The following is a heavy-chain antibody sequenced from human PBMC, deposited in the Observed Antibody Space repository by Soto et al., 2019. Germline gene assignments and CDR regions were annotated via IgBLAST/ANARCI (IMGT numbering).Heavy chain of an antibody. Sequence: QVQLQQWGAGLLKPSETLSLTCAVYGGSFSGYYWSWIRQPPGKGLEWIGEINHSGSTNYNPSLKSRVTISVDTSKNRLCLKLSSVTAADTAVYYCARSSSTSSHYWYFDLWGRGTLVTVSS. D-gene: IGHD2-2*01. CDR3: ARSSSTSSHYWYFDL. CDR1: GGSFSGYY. CDR2: INHSGST. V-gene: IGHV4-34*01. J-gene: IGHJ2*01.